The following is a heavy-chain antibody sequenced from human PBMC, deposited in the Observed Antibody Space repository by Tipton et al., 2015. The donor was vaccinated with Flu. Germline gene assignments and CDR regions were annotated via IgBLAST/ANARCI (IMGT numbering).Heavy chain of an antibody. J-gene: IGHJ6*02. CDR1: GFTFDDYA. Sequence: SLRLSCAASGFTFDDYAMHWVRQAPGKGLEWVSLISWDGGSTYYADSVKGRFTISRDNSKNSLYLQMNSLRAEDTALYYCVKDIGYYGSGSYHGYYYGMDVWGQGTTVTASS. D-gene: IGHD3-10*01. V-gene: IGHV3-43D*03. CDR2: ISWDGGST. CDR3: VKDIGYYGSGSYHGYYYGMDV.